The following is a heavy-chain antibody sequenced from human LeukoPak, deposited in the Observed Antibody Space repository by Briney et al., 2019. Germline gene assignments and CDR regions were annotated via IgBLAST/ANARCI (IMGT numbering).Heavy chain of an antibody. D-gene: IGHD2-2*01. V-gene: IGHV1-2*02. CDR2: INPNSGGT. CDR3: ARDHCASTGCYEDYYYGLDV. J-gene: IGHJ6*02. Sequence: ASVKVCCKASGYTFSGNYIQWVRQAPGQGLEWMGWINPNSGGTNYAQNFQGRVTVTRDTSISTVYMELSRLTSDDTAVYYCARDHCASTGCYEDYYYGLDVWGQGTTVTVSS. CDR1: GYTFSGNY.